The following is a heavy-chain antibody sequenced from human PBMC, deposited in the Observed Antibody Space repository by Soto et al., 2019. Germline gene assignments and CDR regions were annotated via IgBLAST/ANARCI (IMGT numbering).Heavy chain of an antibody. Sequence: PGGSLRLSCAASGFTFSSYAMSWVRQAPGKGLEWVSAISGSGGSTYYADSVKGRFTISRDNSKDTLYLQMNSLRAEDTAVYYCAKVIFSSSRGWFDPWGQGTLVTVSS. D-gene: IGHD6-6*01. CDR2: ISGSGGST. J-gene: IGHJ5*02. CDR3: AKVIFSSSRGWFDP. CDR1: GFTFSSYA. V-gene: IGHV3-23*01.